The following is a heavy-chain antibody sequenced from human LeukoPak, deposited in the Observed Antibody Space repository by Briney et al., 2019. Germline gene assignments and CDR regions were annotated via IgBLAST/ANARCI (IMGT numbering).Heavy chain of an antibody. V-gene: IGHV3-48*02. Sequence: GGSLRLSCAASGFSFSGYSMDWVRQAPGKGLEWVSFISKSGSNIYYADSVRGRFTISRDNDGNSLYLQMNSLRDEDTALYYCASLHHLPRGGVPVTISWGQGTLVTVSS. J-gene: IGHJ5*02. CDR2: ISKSGSNI. D-gene: IGHD6-19*01. CDR3: ASLHHLPRGGVPVTIS. CDR1: GFSFSGYS.